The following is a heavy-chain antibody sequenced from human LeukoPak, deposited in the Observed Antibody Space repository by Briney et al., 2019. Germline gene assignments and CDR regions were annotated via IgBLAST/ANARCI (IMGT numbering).Heavy chain of an antibody. J-gene: IGHJ4*02. CDR3: AREQWFRWEY. D-gene: IGHD3-22*01. CDR1: GFSVSNYY. CDR2: IPNDDSVI. V-gene: IGHV3-11*01. Sequence: GGSLRLSCEASGFSVSNYYMVWVRQPPGKGLECISYIPNDDSVIYYADSVRGRLSVSRDSAENSLSLQLNSLRAEDTAVYYCAREQWFRWEYWGQGILVTVSS.